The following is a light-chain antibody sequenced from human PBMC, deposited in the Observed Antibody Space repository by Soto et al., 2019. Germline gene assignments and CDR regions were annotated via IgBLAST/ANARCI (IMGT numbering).Light chain of an antibody. CDR3: QQRSNWPIT. J-gene: IGKJ5*01. CDR2: DAS. Sequence: DIVLTQSPATLSLSPGERATLSCRASQSVSSYLAWYQQKPGQAPRLLIYDASNRATGIPARFSGSGSGKDFTLTISSLEPEDFAVYYCQQRSNWPITFGQGTRLESK. V-gene: IGKV3-11*01. CDR1: QSVSSY.